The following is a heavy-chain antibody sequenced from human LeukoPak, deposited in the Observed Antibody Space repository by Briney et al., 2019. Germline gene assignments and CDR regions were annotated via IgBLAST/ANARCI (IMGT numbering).Heavy chain of an antibody. Sequence: ASVKVSCKASGYTFTGYYMHWVRQAPGQGLEWMGRTNPNSGGTNYAQKFQGRVTMTRDTSISTAYMDLTRLRSDDTAVYYCARGTEYCFDYWGQGTLVTVSS. V-gene: IGHV1-2*06. D-gene: IGHD1-1*01. CDR2: TNPNSGGT. J-gene: IGHJ4*02. CDR3: ARGTEYCFDY. CDR1: GYTFTGYY.